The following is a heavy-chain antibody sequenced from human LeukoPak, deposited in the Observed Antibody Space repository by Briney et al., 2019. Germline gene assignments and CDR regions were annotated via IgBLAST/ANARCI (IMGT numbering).Heavy chain of an antibody. CDR1: GFTFSDYP. D-gene: IGHD3-10*01. V-gene: IGHV3-53*01. CDR3: ARDYYGPGSYCHDY. Sequence: PGGSLRLSCAASGFTFSDYPVHWVRQAPGKGLEWVSVIYSGGFTYYADSVKGRFTISRDNSKNTLYLQMNSLRAEDTAVYYCARDYYGPGSYCHDYWGQGTLVTVSS. CDR2: IYSGGFT. J-gene: IGHJ4*02.